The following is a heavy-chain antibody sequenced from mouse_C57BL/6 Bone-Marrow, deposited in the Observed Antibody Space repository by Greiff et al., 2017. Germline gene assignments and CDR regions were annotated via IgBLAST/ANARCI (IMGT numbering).Heavy chain of an antibody. CDR1: GYTFTSYW. Sequence: QVQLQQPGAELVRPGSSVKLSCKASGYTFTSYWMDWVKQRPGQGLEWIGNIYPSDSETHYNQKFKDKATLTVDKSSSPAYMQLSRLTSENSAVYYCASLDYWGQGTTLTVSS. V-gene: IGHV1-61*01. J-gene: IGHJ2*01. CDR3: ASLDY. CDR2: IYPSDSET.